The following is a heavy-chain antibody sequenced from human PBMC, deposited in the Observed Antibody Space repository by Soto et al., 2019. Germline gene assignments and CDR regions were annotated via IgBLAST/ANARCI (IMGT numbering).Heavy chain of an antibody. CDR2: ISYDGSNK. CDR3: AKKYYDFWSGYLFDY. J-gene: IGHJ4*02. V-gene: IGHV3-30*18. D-gene: IGHD3-3*01. CDR1: GFTFSTYG. Sequence: QVQLVESGGGVVQPGRSLRLSCAASGFTFSTYGMHWVRQAPGKGLEWVAVISYDGSNKYYADSVKGRFTISRDNSKNTLYLQMNSLRAEDTAVYYCAKKYYDFWSGYLFDYWGQGTLVTVSS.